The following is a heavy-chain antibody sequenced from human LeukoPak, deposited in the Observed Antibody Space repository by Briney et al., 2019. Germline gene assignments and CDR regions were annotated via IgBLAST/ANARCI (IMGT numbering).Heavy chain of an antibody. CDR2: IYYSGST. CDR3: VGWKMATIKWFDP. J-gene: IGHJ5*02. Sequence: SETLSLTCTVSGGSISSYYWSWIRQPPGKGLEWIGYIYYSGSTSYNPSLKSRVTISVDTSKNHFSLMVKSVTAADTAVYYCVGWKMATIKWFDPWGQGTLVTVSS. V-gene: IGHV4-59*08. CDR1: GGSISSYY. D-gene: IGHD5-24*01.